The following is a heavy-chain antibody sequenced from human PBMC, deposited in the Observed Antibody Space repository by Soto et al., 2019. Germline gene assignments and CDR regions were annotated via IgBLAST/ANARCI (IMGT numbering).Heavy chain of an antibody. D-gene: IGHD6-6*01. V-gene: IGHV3-33*01. J-gene: IGHJ4*02. CDR2: IWYDGSNK. Sequence: HPGGSLRLSCAASGFTFSSYGMHWVRQAPGKGLEWVAVIWYDGSNKYYADSVKGRFTISRDNSKNTLYLQMNSLRAEDTAVYYCARGLIYSSSSLGGFDYWGQGTLVTVSS. CDR1: GFTFSSYG. CDR3: ARGLIYSSSSLGGFDY.